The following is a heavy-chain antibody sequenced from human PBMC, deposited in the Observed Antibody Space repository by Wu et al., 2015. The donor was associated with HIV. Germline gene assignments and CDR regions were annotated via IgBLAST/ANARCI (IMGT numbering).Heavy chain of an antibody. CDR1: GDTFSTST. CDR3: AREVGALGYCSSTSCSGAFDI. V-gene: IGHV1-69*12. Sequence: QVHLVQSGAEVKKPRSSVKVSCKASGDTFSTSTFTWVRQTPGQGLQWMGGIIPIFGKPNYARRFQGKVTITADESTNTVYMELRSLKSEDTAIYYCAREVGALGYCSSTSCSGAFDIWGQGTMVTVSS. CDR2: IIPIFGKP. D-gene: IGHD2-2*01. J-gene: IGHJ3*02.